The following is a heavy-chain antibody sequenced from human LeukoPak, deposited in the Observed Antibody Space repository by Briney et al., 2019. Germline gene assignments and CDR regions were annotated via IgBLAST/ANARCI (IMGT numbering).Heavy chain of an antibody. CDR1: GYTFTNNY. Sequence: ASVKVSCKASGYTFTNNYLHWARQAPGQGLEWMGMIYPRDGSTSYAQNFQGRVTVTRDTSTTTVHMELRGLRSEDTAVYYCARDQEGFDYWGQGTVVTVSS. J-gene: IGHJ4*02. CDR3: ARDQEGFDY. CDR2: IYPRDGST. V-gene: IGHV1-46*01.